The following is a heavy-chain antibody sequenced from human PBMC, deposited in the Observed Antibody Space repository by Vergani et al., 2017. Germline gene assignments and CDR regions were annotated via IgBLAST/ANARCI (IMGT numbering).Heavy chain of an antibody. CDR1: GYTFTGYY. J-gene: IGHJ4*02. CDR3: AAYLDSSSWYRVRYFDY. Sequence: QLVQSGAEVKKPGASVKVSCKASGYTFTGYYMHWVRQARGQRLEWIGWIVVGSGNTNYAQKFQERVTITRDMSTSTAYMELSSLRSEDTAVYYCAAYLDSSSWYRVRYFDYWGQGTLVTVSS. D-gene: IGHD6-13*01. V-gene: IGHV1-58*02. CDR2: IVVGSGNT.